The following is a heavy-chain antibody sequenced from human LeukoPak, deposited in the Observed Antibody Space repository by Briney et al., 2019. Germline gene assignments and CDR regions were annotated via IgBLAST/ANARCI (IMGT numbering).Heavy chain of an antibody. Sequence: GGSLRLSCTASGFTFSSYGMCWVRQAPGKGLEWLSAIRASGGSTYYADSVKGRFTISRDNAKNSLYLQMNSLRAEDTAVYYCARPVGEYSSSWYKGTDYWGQGTLVTVSS. CDR1: GFTFSSYG. J-gene: IGHJ4*02. CDR3: ARPVGEYSSSWYKGTDY. D-gene: IGHD6-13*01. CDR2: IRASGGST. V-gene: IGHV3-23*01.